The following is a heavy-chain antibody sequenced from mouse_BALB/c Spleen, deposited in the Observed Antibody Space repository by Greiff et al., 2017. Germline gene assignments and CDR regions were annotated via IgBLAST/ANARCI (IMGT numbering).Heavy chain of an antibody. CDR2: IYPGDGDT. Sequence: VQLQQSGPELVKPGASVKISCKASGYAFSSSWMNWVKQRPGQGLEWIGRIYPGDGDTNYNGKFKGKATLTADKSSSTAYMQLSSLTSVDSAVYFCARSGYYGYHDYWGQGTTLTVSS. V-gene: IGHV1-82*01. D-gene: IGHD1-2*01. CDR1: GYAFSSSW. J-gene: IGHJ2*01. CDR3: ARSGYYGYHDY.